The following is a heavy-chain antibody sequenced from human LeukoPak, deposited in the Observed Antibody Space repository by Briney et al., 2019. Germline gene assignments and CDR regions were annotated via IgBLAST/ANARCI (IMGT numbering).Heavy chain of an antibody. CDR1: GYTFTSYG. CDR3: ARQLADFRIAAAGTGPEGYYYYYYMDV. J-gene: IGHJ6*03. D-gene: IGHD6-13*01. V-gene: IGHV1-18*01. CDR2: ISAYNGNT. Sequence: GASVKVSCKASGYTFTSYGISWVRQAPGQGLEWMGWISAYNGNTNYAQKLQGRVTMTTDTSTSTAYMELRSLRSDDTAVYYCARQLADFRIAAAGTGPEGYYYYYYMDVWGKGTTVTISS.